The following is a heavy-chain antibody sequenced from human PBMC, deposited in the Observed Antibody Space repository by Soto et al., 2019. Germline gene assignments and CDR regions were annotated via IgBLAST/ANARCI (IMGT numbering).Heavy chain of an antibody. CDR2: IKQDGSEK. V-gene: IGHV3-7*03. Sequence: PGGSLRLSCASSGFTFSSYWMSGVRQATGKGLEWVANIKQDGSEKYYVDSVKGRFTISRDNAKNSLYLQMNSLRAEDTAVYYCARDQYYDFWSGYSGDYGMDVWGQGTTVTVSS. D-gene: IGHD3-3*01. CDR3: ARDQYYDFWSGYSGDYGMDV. CDR1: GFTFSSYW. J-gene: IGHJ6*02.